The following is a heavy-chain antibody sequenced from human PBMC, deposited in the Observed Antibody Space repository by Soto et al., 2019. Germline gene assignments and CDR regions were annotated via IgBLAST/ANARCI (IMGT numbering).Heavy chain of an antibody. Sequence: QVQLVQSGAEVKKPGASVKVSCKASGYTFTSYGISWVRQAPGQGLEWMGWISAYNGNTNYAQKLQGRVATTTSTSDSIASRQLRSLRSQAPAVYFCARELPPNDYWGQGTLVTVS. CDR3: ARELPPNDY. CDR1: GYTFTSYG. CDR2: ISAYNGNT. D-gene: IGHD3-10*01. V-gene: IGHV1-18*01. J-gene: IGHJ4*02.